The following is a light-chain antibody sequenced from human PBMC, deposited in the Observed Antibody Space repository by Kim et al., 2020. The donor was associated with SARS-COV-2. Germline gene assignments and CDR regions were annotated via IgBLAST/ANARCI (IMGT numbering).Light chain of an antibody. V-gene: IGLV2-11*01. CDR2: DVT. Sequence: QSALTQPRSVSGSPGQSVTISCTGTSSNVGGYNYVSWYQQYSDKAPKLMIYDVTKRPSGVPDRFSGSKSGNTAALTISGLQAEDEADYYCCSFAGRYTYVFGSGTKVTVL. CDR3: CSFAGRYTYV. CDR1: SSNVGGYNY. J-gene: IGLJ1*01.